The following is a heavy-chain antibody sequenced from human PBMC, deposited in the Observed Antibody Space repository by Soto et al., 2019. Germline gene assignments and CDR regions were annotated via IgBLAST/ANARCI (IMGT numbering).Heavy chain of an antibody. CDR1: GGTFSSYA. V-gene: IGHV1-69*12. D-gene: IGHD5-12*01. J-gene: IGHJ4*02. CDR2: IIPIFGTA. CDR3: ARGRDGYNCEVDY. Sequence: QVQLVQSGAEVKKPGSSVKVSCKASGGTFSSYAISWVRQAPGQGLEWMGGIIPIFGTANYAQKFQGRVTSPADEFTSTAYRELSSLRSAHTAVYYCARGRDGYNCEVDYWGQGTLVTVSS.